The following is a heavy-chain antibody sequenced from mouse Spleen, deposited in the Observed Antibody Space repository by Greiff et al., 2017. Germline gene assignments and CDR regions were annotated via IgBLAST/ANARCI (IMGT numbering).Heavy chain of an antibody. Sequence: EVKLLESGAELVKPGASVKISCTTSGYTFTEYTMHWVKQSHGKSLEWIGGINPNNGGTSYHQKFKGRSTFTVDKSSSTAYLQLRSLTSEDSAVYCGARRRNYDEAMDYWGQGTSVTVSA. CDR1: GYTFTEYT. V-gene: IGHV1-18*01. CDR3: ARRRNYDEAMDY. J-gene: IGHJ4*01. CDR2: INPNNGGT. D-gene: IGHD2-1*01.